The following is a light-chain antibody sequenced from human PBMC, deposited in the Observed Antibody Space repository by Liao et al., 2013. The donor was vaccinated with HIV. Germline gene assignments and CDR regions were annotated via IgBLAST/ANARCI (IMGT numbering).Light chain of an antibody. J-gene: IGLJ3*02. Sequence: SYVLTQPPSVSVAPGETARITCGGNNIGRKSVHWYQQKPGQAPVLVVYSDRDRPSGIPARFSGSNSGNTATLTISGVEAGDEADYYCQVWDGISDHPVFGGGTKLTVL. CDR2: SDR. V-gene: IGLV3-21*01. CDR3: QVWDGISDHPV. CDR1: NIGRKS.